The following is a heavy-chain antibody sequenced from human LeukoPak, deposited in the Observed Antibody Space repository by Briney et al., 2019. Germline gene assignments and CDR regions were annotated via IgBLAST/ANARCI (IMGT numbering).Heavy chain of an antibody. Sequence: SETLSLTCAVYGGSFSGYYWSWIRQPPGKGLEWIGEINHSGSTNYNPSLKSRVTISVDTSKNQFSLKLSSVTAADTAVYYCARMYYDILTGSASFDYWGQGTLVTVSS. J-gene: IGHJ4*02. V-gene: IGHV4-34*01. D-gene: IGHD3-9*01. CDR3: ARMYYDILTGSASFDY. CDR2: INHSGST. CDR1: GGSFSGYY.